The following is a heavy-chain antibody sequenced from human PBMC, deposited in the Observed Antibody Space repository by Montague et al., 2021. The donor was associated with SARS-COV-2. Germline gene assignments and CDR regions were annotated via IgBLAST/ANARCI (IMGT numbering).Heavy chain of an antibody. Sequence: SLRLSCAASGFSVSTNYLTWVRQAPGRGLEWVSFIDAVGNTYYADSVKGRFTVSGDNSKNTVNLQMNSLRVEDTAIYYCARDERRASKWSYGLDVWGPGTPVTVSS. CDR3: ARDERRASKWSYGLDV. D-gene: IGHD2-15*01. CDR1: GFSVSTNY. CDR2: IDAVGNT. V-gene: IGHV3-53*01. J-gene: IGHJ6*02.